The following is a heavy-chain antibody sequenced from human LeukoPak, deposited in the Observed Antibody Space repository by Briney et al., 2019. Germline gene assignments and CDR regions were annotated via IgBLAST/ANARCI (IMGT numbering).Heavy chain of an antibody. V-gene: IGHV4-30-4*01. CDR2: IYYSGST. J-gene: IGHJ6*02. CDR1: GGSISSGDYY. D-gene: IGHD4-17*01. CDR3: ARVNGLGGDGDYQVDNYYGMDV. Sequence: SQTLSLTCTVSGGSISSGDYYWSWIRQPPGKGLEWIGYIYYSGSTYYNPSLKSRVTISVDTSKNQFSLKLSSVTAADTAVYYCARVNGLGGDGDYQVDNYYGMDVWGQGTTVTVSS.